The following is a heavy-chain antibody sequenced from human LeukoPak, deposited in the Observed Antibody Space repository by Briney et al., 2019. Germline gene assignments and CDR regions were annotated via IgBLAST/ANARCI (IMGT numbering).Heavy chain of an antibody. J-gene: IGHJ4*02. V-gene: IGHV3-7*02. D-gene: IGHD1-26*01. CDR3: ARASIVGATTVFDY. CDR2: IKQDGSEK. Sequence: PGGSLRLSCAASGFTFSSYWMSWVRQAPGKGLEWVANIKQDGSEKYYVDSVKGRFTISRDNAKNSLYLQMNSLRAEDTAVYYCARASIVGATTVFDYWGQGTLVTVSS. CDR1: GFTFSSYW.